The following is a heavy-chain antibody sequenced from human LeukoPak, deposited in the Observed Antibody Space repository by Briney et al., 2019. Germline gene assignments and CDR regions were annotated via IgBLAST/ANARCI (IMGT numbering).Heavy chain of an antibody. V-gene: IGHV4-59*12. CDR3: ARGLLGLRYFARGGCGYMDV. CDR1: GGSISSYY. CDR2: IYYSGST. J-gene: IGHJ6*03. Sequence: NTSETLSLTCTVSGGSISSYYWSWIRQPPGKGLEWIGYIYYSGSTNYNPSLKSRVTISVDTSKNQFSLKLSSVTAADTAVYYCARGLLGLRYFARGGCGYMDVWGKGTTVTVSS. D-gene: IGHD3-9*01.